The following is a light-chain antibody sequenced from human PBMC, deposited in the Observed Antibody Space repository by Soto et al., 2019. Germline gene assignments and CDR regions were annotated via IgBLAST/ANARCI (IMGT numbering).Light chain of an antibody. CDR3: QQYGSSPLT. CDR2: GAS. V-gene: IGKV3-20*01. Sequence: EIVLTQSPGTLSLSPGERATLSCRASQSVSSSYLAWYQQKPGQAPRLLIYGASSRATGIPDRFSGSGTGTDVPLTISILEPEDFAVYYCQQYGSSPLTFGGGTKVEIK. J-gene: IGKJ4*01. CDR1: QSVSSSY.